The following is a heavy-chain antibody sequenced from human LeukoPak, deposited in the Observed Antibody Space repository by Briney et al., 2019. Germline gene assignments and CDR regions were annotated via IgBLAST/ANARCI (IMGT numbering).Heavy chain of an antibody. J-gene: IGHJ4*02. V-gene: IGHV1-2*02. CDR2: INPNSGGT. Sequence: ASVKVSCKASGCTFTGYYMHWVRQAPGQGLEWMGWINPNSGGTNYAQKFQGRVTMTRGTSISTAYMELSRLRSDDTAVYYCARSRLSRPFDYWGQGTLVTVSS. CDR3: ARSRLSRPFDY. CDR1: GCTFTGYY. D-gene: IGHD2-21*02.